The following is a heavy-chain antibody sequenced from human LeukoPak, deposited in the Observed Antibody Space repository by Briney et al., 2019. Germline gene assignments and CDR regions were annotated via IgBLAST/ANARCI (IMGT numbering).Heavy chain of an antibody. CDR3: DTAVYYCARGHSSGLSRDAFDI. CDR1: GFTFSSYW. Sequence: GGSLRLSCAASGFTFSSYWMHWVRQAPGKGLVWVSRINSDGSSAIYADSVKGRFTISRDNAKNTVYLQMNSLRAEDTAVYYVDTAVYYCARGHSSGLSRDAFDIWGQGTMVTVSS. V-gene: IGHV3-74*01. CDR2: INSDGSSA. D-gene: IGHD3-22*01. J-gene: IGHJ3*02.